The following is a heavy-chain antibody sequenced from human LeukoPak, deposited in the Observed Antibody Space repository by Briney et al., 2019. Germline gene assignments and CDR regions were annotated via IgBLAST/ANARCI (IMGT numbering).Heavy chain of an antibody. D-gene: IGHD3-10*01. Sequence: ASVKVSCEASGYTFTNYYIHWVRQTPGQGLEWVGWINPNTGGTNKAAKFQGRATLPRDTSTGTAYMDLSRLSSDDTAVDFCARDPQYYESGSYSIQASTYYYNDMDVWGKGTSVTVSS. J-gene: IGHJ6*03. V-gene: IGHV1-2*02. CDR3: ARDPQYYESGSYSIQASTYYYNDMDV. CDR2: INPNTGGT. CDR1: GYTFTNYY.